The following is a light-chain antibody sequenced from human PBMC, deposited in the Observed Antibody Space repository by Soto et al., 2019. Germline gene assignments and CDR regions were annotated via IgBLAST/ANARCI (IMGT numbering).Light chain of an antibody. CDR3: QQYNSYLMYT. CDR2: KAS. CDR1: QSISSW. V-gene: IGKV1-5*03. J-gene: IGKJ2*01. Sequence: DIQMTQSPSTLSASVGDRVTITCRASQSISSWLAWYQQKPGNAPKLLIYKASSVESGVPSRFSGSGSGTEFTLTISSLQPDDFATYYCQQYNSYLMYTFGQGTKLEIK.